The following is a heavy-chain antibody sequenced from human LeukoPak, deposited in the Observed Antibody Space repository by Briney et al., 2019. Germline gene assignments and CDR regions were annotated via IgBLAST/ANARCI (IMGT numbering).Heavy chain of an antibody. CDR1: GYSFTNYL. CDR2: IYPDDSNP. J-gene: IGHJ6*02. V-gene: IGHV5-51*01. CDR3: ARQTPNQYGMDV. Sequence: GESLKISCKGSGYSFTNYLIGWVRQMPGKGLELLGIIYPDDSNPRYSPSFQGQVTISVDKSIRTAYMQWSSLKASDTAMYYCARQTPNQYGMDVWGQGTTVTVSS.